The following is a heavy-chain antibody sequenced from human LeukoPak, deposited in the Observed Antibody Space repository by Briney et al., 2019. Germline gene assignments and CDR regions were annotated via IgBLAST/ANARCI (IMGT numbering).Heavy chain of an antibody. V-gene: IGHV3-23*01. J-gene: IGHJ4*02. Sequence: GGSLRLSCAASGFTFSSYAMSWVRQAPGKGLEWVSAISGSGSSTYYADSVKGRFTISRDNSKNTLYLQMNSLRAEDTAVYYCAKSPTSRSGWGRYYFDYWGQGTLVTVSS. D-gene: IGHD6-19*01. CDR3: AKSPTSRSGWGRYYFDY. CDR2: ISGSGSST. CDR1: GFTFSSYA.